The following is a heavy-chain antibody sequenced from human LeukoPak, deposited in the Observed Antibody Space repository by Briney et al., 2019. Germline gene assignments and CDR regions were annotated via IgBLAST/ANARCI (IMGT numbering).Heavy chain of an antibody. CDR3: ARMGNPATVTADY. J-gene: IGHJ4*02. CDR1: GGSMRSYY. Sequence: SETLSLTCTVSGGSMRSYYWSWIRQPPGKGLEWIGYIYYSGSTIYNPSLKSRVTISLDTSKNQFSLKLNSVTAADTAVYYCARMGNPATVTADYWGQGTLVTVSS. D-gene: IGHD4-17*01. V-gene: IGHV4-59*08. CDR2: IYYSGST.